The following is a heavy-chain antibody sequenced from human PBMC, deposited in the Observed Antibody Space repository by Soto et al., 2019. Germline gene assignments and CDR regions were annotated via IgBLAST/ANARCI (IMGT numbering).Heavy chain of an antibody. J-gene: IGHJ4*02. D-gene: IGHD6-19*01. CDR2: ISAYNGNT. Sequence: QVQLVQSGAEVKKPGASVKVSCKASGYSFTNYGINWVRQAPGQGLEWMGWISAYNGNTNYAQKVQGRVTMTTHTSKSTASIDLMCRRSDDTAMYYRARGVSLTVAGTDYWGQGTLVTVSS. CDR3: ARGVSLTVAGTDY. V-gene: IGHV1-18*01. CDR1: GYSFTNYG.